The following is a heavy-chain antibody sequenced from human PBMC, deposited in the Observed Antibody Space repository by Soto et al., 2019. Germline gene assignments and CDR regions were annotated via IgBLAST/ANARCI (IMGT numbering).Heavy chain of an antibody. D-gene: IGHD1-7*01. J-gene: IGHJ4*02. CDR3: AKDRNYPRDQFHY. V-gene: IGHV3-23*01. Sequence: GGSLRLSCVGSGFTFSMFAMSWVRQAPGKGLEWISSISGSGGSTYYADSVKGRFTVSRDNSKTTVFLQMNSLRTEDTAVYFCAKDRNYPRDQFHYWGQGTLVTVSS. CDR2: ISGSGGST. CDR1: GFTFSMFA.